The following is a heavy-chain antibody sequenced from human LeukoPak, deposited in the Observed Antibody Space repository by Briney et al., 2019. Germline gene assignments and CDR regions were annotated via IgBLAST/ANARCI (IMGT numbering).Heavy chain of an antibody. CDR3: ASGIPSSGWYFDLFDY. J-gene: IGHJ4*02. CDR1: GFTFSSYS. V-gene: IGHV3-48*04. Sequence: GGSLRLSCAASGFTFSSYSMNWVRQAPGKGLEWVSYISSSSTIYYADSVKGRFTISRDNAKNSLYLQMNSLRAEDTAVYYCASGIPSSGWYFDLFDYWGQGTLVTVSS. CDR2: ISSSSTI. D-gene: IGHD6-19*01.